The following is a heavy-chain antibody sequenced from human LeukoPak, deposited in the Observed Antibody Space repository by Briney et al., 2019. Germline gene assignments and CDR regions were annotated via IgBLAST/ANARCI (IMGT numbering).Heavy chain of an antibody. CDR3: ARERLDCDYVWGGLDY. Sequence: GGSLRLSCAASGFTLSSYWMSWVRQAPGKGLEWVANIKQDGSEKYYVDSVKGRFTISRDNAKNSLYLQMNSLRAEDTAVYYCARERLDCDYVWGGLDYWGQGTLVTVSS. J-gene: IGHJ4*02. V-gene: IGHV3-7*01. CDR1: GFTLSSYW. D-gene: IGHD3-16*01. CDR2: IKQDGSEK.